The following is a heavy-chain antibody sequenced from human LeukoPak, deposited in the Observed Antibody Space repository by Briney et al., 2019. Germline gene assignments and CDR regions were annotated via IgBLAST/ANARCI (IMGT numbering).Heavy chain of an antibody. Sequence: SVKVSCKASGGTFIGYAISWVRQAPGQGLEWMGRIIPILGIVNYAQKFQGRVTITADKSTSTAYMELSSLRSEDTAVYYCARETTITYYDSSPGAFDIWGQGTMVTVSS. D-gene: IGHD3-22*01. CDR3: ARETTITYYDSSPGAFDI. CDR1: GGTFIGYA. V-gene: IGHV1-69*04. J-gene: IGHJ3*02. CDR2: IIPILGIV.